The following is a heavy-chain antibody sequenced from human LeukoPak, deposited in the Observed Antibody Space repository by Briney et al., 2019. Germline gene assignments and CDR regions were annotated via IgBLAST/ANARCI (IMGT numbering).Heavy chain of an antibody. D-gene: IGHD3-10*01. V-gene: IGHV4-38-2*02. Sequence: PSETLSLTCTVSGYSVSSGYFWGWIRQPPGKRLEWIGNMYHTGTTYYNPSLKSRVTITIDTSKNQFSLKLSSVTAADTAVYYCARAGALLWFGELSLSAFDIWGQGTMVTVSS. CDR2: MYHTGTT. CDR1: GYSVSSGYF. J-gene: IGHJ3*02. CDR3: ARAGALLWFGELSLSAFDI.